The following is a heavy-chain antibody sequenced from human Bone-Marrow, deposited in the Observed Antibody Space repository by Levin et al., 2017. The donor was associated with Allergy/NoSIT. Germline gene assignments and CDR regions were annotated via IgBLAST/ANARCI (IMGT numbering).Heavy chain of an antibody. CDR1: GFTSSTYW. CDR3: ARVGTTAITYMGGSMDV. J-gene: IGHJ6*02. V-gene: IGHV3-7*01. D-gene: IGHD4-11*01. Sequence: GGSLRLSCAASGFTSSTYWMSWVRRAPGKGLEWVAKIKQDGSEKFYVDSVRGRFTISRDNAKNSLYLQMNSLTAEDTAVYYCARVGTTAITYMGGSMDVWGQGTTVTVSS. CDR2: IKQDGSEK.